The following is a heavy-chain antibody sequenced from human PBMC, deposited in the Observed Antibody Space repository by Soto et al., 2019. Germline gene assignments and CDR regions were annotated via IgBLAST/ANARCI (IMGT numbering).Heavy chain of an antibody. D-gene: IGHD3-22*01. Sequence: QVQLVQSGAEVKKPGSSVKVSCKASGGTFSSYTISWVRQAPGQGLEWMGRIIPILGIANYAQKFQGRVTITADKSTSTAYMELSSLRSEDTAVYYCARHESVNYYDSSGYDYFDYWGQGTLATVSS. J-gene: IGHJ4*02. CDR3: ARHESVNYYDSSGYDYFDY. CDR1: GGTFSSYT. CDR2: IIPILGIA. V-gene: IGHV1-69*02.